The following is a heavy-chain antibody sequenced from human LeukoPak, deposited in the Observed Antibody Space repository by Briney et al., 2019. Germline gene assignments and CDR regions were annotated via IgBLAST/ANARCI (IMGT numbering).Heavy chain of an antibody. D-gene: IGHD2-2*01. J-gene: IGHJ4*02. CDR2: ISSSSSYI. V-gene: IGHV3-21*01. CDR1: GFTFSSYS. Sequence: GGSLRLSCAASGFTFSSYSMNWVCQAPGKGLEWVSSISSSSSYIYYADSVKGRFTISRDNAKNSLYLQMNSLRAEDTAVYYCARACSTSDIDYWGQGTLVTVSS. CDR3: ARACSTSDIDY.